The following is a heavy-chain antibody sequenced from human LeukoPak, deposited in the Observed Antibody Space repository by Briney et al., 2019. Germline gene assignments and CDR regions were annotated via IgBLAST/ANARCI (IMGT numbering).Heavy chain of an antibody. CDR3: ARDRVLLYYFDY. CDR1: GFTFSTYN. D-gene: IGHD1-26*01. CDR2: INADSSTI. V-gene: IGHV3-48*04. J-gene: IGHJ4*02. Sequence: GSLRLSCAASGFTFSTYNMNWVRQAPGKGLEWISYINADSSTIQYADSVKGRFTISRDNAKNSLYLQMNSLRAEDTAVYYCARDRVLLYYFDYWGQGTLVTVSS.